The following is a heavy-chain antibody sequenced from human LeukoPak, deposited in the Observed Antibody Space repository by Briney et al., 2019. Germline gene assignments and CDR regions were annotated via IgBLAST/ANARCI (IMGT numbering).Heavy chain of an antibody. V-gene: IGHV4-34*01. D-gene: IGHD3-22*01. Sequence: SETLSLTCAVYGASFSDIYWSWIRQSPGKGLEWIAEINHSGNTNYNPSLKSRATISVDTSKKQFSLKLSSVTAADTAVYYCARHIAYYGSSGYVDYWGQGTLVTVSS. J-gene: IGHJ4*02. CDR2: INHSGNT. CDR1: GASFSDIY. CDR3: ARHIAYYGSSGYVDY.